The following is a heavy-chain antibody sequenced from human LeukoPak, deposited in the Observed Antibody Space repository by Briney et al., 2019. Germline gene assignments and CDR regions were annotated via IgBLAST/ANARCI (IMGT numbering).Heavy chain of an antibody. CDR2: IYYSGST. CDR1: GGSISSYY. D-gene: IGHD4-17*01. J-gene: IGHJ6*02. CDR3: ARGPVTTVTTFYYGMDV. V-gene: IGHV4-59*12. Sequence: SETLSLTCTVSGGSISSYYWSWIRQPPGKGLEWIGYIYYSGSTNYNPSLKSRVTISVDTSRNQFSLKLSSVTAADTAVYYCARGPVTTVTTFYYGMDVWGQGTTVTVSS.